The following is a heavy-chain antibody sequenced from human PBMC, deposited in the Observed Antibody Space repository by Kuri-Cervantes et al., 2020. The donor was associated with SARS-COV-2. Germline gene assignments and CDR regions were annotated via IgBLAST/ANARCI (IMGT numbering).Heavy chain of an antibody. D-gene: IGHD6-19*01. CDR2: IYYSGST. J-gene: IGHJ4*02. CDR1: GGSISSSSYY. V-gene: IGHV4-39*07. CDR3: ARGYSSGWPGFFDC. Sequence: SETLSLTCTVSGGSISSSSYYWGWIRQPPGKGLEWIGSIYYSGSTYYNPSLKSRVTISVDTSKNQFSLKLSSVTAADTAVYYCARGYSSGWPGFFDCWGQGTLVTVSS.